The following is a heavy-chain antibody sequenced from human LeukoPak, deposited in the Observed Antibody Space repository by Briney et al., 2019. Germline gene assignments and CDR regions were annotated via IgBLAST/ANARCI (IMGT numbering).Heavy chain of an antibody. Sequence: PSETLSLTCAVYGGSFSGYYWSWIRQPPGKGLEWTGEINHSGSTNYNPSLKSRVTISVDTSKNQFSLKLSSVTAADTAAYYCAAGAISYDILTGFVDYYGMDVWGQGTTVIVSS. V-gene: IGHV4-34*01. CDR1: GGSFSGYY. D-gene: IGHD3-9*01. J-gene: IGHJ6*02. CDR3: AAGAISYDILTGFVDYYGMDV. CDR2: INHSGST.